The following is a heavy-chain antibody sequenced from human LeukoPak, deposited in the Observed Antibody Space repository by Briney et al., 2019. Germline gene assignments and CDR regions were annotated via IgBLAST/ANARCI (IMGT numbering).Heavy chain of an antibody. Sequence: GGSLRLSCAASGFTFSDYYMDWVRQAPGMGLEWVGRIRNEADSYTTEYAASVKGRFTISRDDSKNSLYLQLNSLKPGDTAVYYCARRRGDYWGQGTLVTVSS. CDR3: ARRRGDY. V-gene: IGHV3-72*01. J-gene: IGHJ4*02. CDR1: GFTFSDYY. D-gene: IGHD3-10*01. CDR2: IRNEADSYTT.